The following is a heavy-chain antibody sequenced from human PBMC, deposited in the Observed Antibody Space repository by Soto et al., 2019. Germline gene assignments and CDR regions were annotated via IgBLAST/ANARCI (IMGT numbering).Heavy chain of an antibody. D-gene: IGHD3-16*02. CDR2: INHSGST. J-gene: IGHJ4*02. Sequence: SETLSLTCAVYGGSFSGYYWSWIRQPPGKGLEWIGEINHSGSTNYNPSLKSRVTILVDTSKNQFSLKLSSVTAADTAVYYCARVRITFGGVIVSFDYWGQGTLVTVSS. CDR1: GGSFSGYY. CDR3: ARVRITFGGVIVSFDY. V-gene: IGHV4-34*01.